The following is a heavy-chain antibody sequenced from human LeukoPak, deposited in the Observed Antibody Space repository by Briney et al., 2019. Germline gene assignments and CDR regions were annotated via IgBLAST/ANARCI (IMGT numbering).Heavy chain of an antibody. CDR3: AREAHYYDSSGYEFDY. V-gene: IGHV4-39*07. CDR2: IYYSGST. Sequence: SETLSLTCTVSGGSISSSSYYWGWIRQPPGKGLEWIGSIYYSGSTYYNPSLKSRVTISVDTSKNQFSLKLSSVTAADTAVYYCAREAHYYDSSGYEFDYWGQGTLVTVSS. CDR1: GGSISSSSYY. D-gene: IGHD3-22*01. J-gene: IGHJ4*02.